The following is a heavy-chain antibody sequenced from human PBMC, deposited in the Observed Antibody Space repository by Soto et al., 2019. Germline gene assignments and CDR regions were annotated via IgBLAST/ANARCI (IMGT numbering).Heavy chain of an antibody. CDR1: GFTFSNYW. Sequence: EVQLVESGGGLVQPGGSLRLSCVASGFTFSNYWMYWVRQAPGKGLEWVSRINSDGSVSSYADSVKGRLTISRDNVKNTLYLQMDSLRAEDTALYYCARGDCVGGTCYSLAGSFYYYMDVWGKGTTVTVFS. CDR2: INSDGSVS. D-gene: IGHD2-15*01. J-gene: IGHJ6*03. CDR3: ARGDCVGGTCYSLAGSFYYYMDV. V-gene: IGHV3-74*02.